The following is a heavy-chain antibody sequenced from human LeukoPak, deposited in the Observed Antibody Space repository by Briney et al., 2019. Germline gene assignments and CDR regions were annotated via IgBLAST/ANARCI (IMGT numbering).Heavy chain of an antibody. Sequence: GGSLRLSCAASGFTFSSYSMNWVRQAPGKGLEWVSSISSSSSYIYYADSVKGRFTISRDNAKNSLYLQMNSLRAEDTAAYYCARDRSILSVTLDYWGQGTLVTVSS. J-gene: IGHJ4*02. CDR2: ISSSSSYI. D-gene: IGHD4-17*01. CDR3: ARDRSILSVTLDY. V-gene: IGHV3-21*01. CDR1: GFTFSSYS.